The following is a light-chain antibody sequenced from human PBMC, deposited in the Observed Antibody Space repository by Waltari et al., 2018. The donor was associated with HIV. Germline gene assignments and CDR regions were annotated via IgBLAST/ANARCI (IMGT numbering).Light chain of an antibody. J-gene: IGKJ3*01. CDR2: DAS. V-gene: IGKV3-11*01. CDR3: QQRSSWPPEFT. Sequence: EIVLTQSPATLSLSPGERATLSCRASQSVSNYLAWYQQKPGQAPSLLIYDASYRAIGIPARFSGSGSVTDFTLTISSLEPEDFAVYFCQQRSSWPPEFTFGPGTKVDIK. CDR1: QSVSNY.